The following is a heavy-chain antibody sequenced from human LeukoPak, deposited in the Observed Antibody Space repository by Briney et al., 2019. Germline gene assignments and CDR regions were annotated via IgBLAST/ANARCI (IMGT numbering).Heavy chain of an antibody. CDR3: ARGRIAAAGMYY. D-gene: IGHD6-13*01. J-gene: IGHJ4*02. CDR1: GYTFTSYA. V-gene: IGHV1-3*01. CDR2: INAGNGNT. Sequence: ASVKVSCKASGYTFTSYAMHWVRQAPGQRLEWVGWINAGNGNTKYSQKFQGRVTITRDTSASTAYMELSSLRSEDTAVYYCARGRIAAAGMYYWGQGTLVTVSS.